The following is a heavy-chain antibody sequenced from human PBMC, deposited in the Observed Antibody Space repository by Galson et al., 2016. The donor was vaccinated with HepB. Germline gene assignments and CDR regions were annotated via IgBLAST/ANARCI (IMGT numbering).Heavy chain of an antibody. J-gene: IGHJ5*02. CDR2: IYWDDDK. D-gene: IGHD3-9*01. V-gene: IGHV2-5*02. Sequence: PALVKPTQTLTLTCTFTGFSLSTNGVGVGWIRQPPGKALEWLALIYWDDDKRYSPSLKSRLTITQDTSKNQVVLTMTNMDPVETATYYCAHRRAGVRYFDWLSDWFDPWGQGTLVTVSS. CDR1: GFSLSTNGVG. CDR3: AHRRAGVRYFDWLSDWFDP.